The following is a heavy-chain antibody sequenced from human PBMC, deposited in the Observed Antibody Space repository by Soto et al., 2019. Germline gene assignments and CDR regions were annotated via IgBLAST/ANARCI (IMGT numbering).Heavy chain of an antibody. Sequence: SETLSLTCTVSGGSISSYYWSWIRQPPGKGLEWIGYIYYSGSTNYNPSLKSRVTISVDTSKNQFSLQLNSVTPEDTAVYYCARYTGWFNFDYWGQGTPVTVSS. J-gene: IGHJ4*02. CDR3: ARYTGWFNFDY. CDR1: GGSISSYY. V-gene: IGHV4-59*12. D-gene: IGHD6-19*01. CDR2: IYYSGST.